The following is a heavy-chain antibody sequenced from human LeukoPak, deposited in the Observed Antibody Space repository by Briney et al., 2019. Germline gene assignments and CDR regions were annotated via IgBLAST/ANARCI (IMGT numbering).Heavy chain of an antibody. CDR3: VRGFSSSWYSTAGRPEQLDY. Sequence: GGSLRLSCVASGFTVSSNYMSWVRQAPGKGLDWVSSLYSGGRTDYADSVRGRFTISRDNSKNTLYLQMKSLRAEDTAVYYCVRGFSSSWYSTAGRPEQLDYWGQGTLVTVSS. CDR2: LYSGGRT. J-gene: IGHJ4*02. D-gene: IGHD6-13*01. V-gene: IGHV3-66*01. CDR1: GFTVSSNY.